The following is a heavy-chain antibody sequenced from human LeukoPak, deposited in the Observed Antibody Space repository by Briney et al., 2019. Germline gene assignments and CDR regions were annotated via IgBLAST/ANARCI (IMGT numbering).Heavy chain of an antibody. CDR2: INPNSGGT. J-gene: IGHJ3*02. D-gene: IGHD1-26*01. CDR3: ARGVGADDAFDI. Sequence: ASVKVSCKASGYTFTGYYMHWIRQAPGHGLEWMAWINPNSGGTNYAQKFQGRVTMTRDTSISTAYMELSRLRSDDTAVYYCARGVGADDAFDIWGQGTMVTVSS. V-gene: IGHV1-2*02. CDR1: GYTFTGYY.